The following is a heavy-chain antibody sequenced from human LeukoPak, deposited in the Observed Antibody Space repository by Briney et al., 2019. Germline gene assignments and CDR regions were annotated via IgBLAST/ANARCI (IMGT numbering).Heavy chain of an antibody. CDR3: ARGVVVPAAMGLFDY. J-gene: IGHJ4*02. CDR2: TYYRSKWYN. CDR1: GDSVSSNSAA. Sequence: SQTLSLTCAISGDSVSSNSAAWNWIRQSPSRGLEWLGRTYYRSKWYNDYAVSVKSRITINPNTSKNQFSLQLDSVTPEDTAVYYCARGVVVPAAMGLFDYWGQGTLVTVSS. D-gene: IGHD2-2*01. V-gene: IGHV6-1*01.